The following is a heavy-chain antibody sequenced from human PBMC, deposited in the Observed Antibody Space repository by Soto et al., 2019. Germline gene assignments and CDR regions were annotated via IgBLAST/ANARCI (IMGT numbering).Heavy chain of an antibody. D-gene: IGHD4-17*01. J-gene: IGHJ3*02. CDR2: ISYDGSNK. CDR3: AKDSLRGDAFDI. CDR1: GFTFSSYG. Sequence: WGSLRLSCAASGFTFSSYGMHWVRQAPGKGLEWVAVISYDGSNKYYADSVKGRFTISRDNSKNTLYLQMNSLRAEDTAVYYCAKDSLRGDAFDIWGQGTMVTVSS. V-gene: IGHV3-30*18.